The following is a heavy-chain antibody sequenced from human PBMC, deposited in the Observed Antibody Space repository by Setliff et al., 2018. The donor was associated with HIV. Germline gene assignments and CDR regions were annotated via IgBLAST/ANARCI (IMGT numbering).Heavy chain of an antibody. V-gene: IGHV3-74*01. Sequence: PGGSLRLSCAASGFTFSSYRMHWVRQAPGKGLVWVSRINSDGSGTSYADSVKGRFTISRDNAKNTLYLQMNSLRAEDMAVYYCARGHSGYKNGMDVWGQGTTVTVSS. D-gene: IGHD5-12*01. J-gene: IGHJ6*02. CDR1: GFTFSSYR. CDR3: ARGHSGYKNGMDV. CDR2: INSDGSGT.